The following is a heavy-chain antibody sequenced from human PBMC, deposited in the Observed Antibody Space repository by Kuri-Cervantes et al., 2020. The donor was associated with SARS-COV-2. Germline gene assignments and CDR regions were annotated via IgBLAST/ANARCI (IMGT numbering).Heavy chain of an antibody. Sequence: GGSLRLSCAASGFTFSSYAMHWVRQAPGKGLEWVAVISYDGSNKYYADSVKGRFTISRDNSRNTLYLQMNSLRAEDTAMYYCTRDNGDCSSSTCYVGFDPWGQGTLVTVSS. D-gene: IGHD2-2*01. CDR1: GFTFSSYA. CDR3: TRDNGDCSSSTCYVGFDP. V-gene: IGHV3-30-3*01. CDR2: ISYDGSNK. J-gene: IGHJ5*02.